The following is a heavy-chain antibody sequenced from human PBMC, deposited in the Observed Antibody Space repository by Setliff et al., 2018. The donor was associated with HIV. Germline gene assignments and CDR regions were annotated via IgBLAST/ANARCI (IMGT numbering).Heavy chain of an antibody. Sequence: GGSLRLSCEVSGFTFSDYSMSWIRQAPGKGLEWVSFSSSSSSYIYYADSVKGRFIISRDNAKNSLYLQMDSLRAEDTAVYYCARNRGRWELLRDYYYYYMDVWGKGTTVTVSS. CDR1: GFTFSDYS. V-gene: IGHV3-11*06. D-gene: IGHD1-26*01. CDR3: ARNRGRWELLRDYYYYYMDV. CDR2: SSSSSSYI. J-gene: IGHJ6*03.